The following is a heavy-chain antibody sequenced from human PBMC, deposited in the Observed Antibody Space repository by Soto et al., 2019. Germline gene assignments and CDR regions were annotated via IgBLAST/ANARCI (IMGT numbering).Heavy chain of an antibody. CDR3: ARLYSSSSRVFGY. CDR2: IYSGGST. V-gene: IGHV3-53*04. J-gene: IGHJ4*02. Sequence: EVQLVESGGGLVQPGGSLRLSCAASGFTVSSNYMSWVRQAPGKGLEWVSVIYSGGSTYYADSVKGRFTISRHNSKNTLYLQMNSLRAEDTAVYYCARLYSSSSRVFGYWGQGTLVTVSS. CDR1: GFTVSSNY. D-gene: IGHD6-6*01.